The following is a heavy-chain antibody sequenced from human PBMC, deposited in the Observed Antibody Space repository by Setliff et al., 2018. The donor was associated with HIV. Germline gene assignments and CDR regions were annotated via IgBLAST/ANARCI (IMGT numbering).Heavy chain of an antibody. D-gene: IGHD3-10*01. Sequence: ASVKVSCKVSGYIITELSMHWVRQAPGQGLEWMGRINPNSGGTNYAQKFQGRVTMTRDTSISTAYMELSRLRSDDTAVYYCARVWLYYYGSGPEAPFDYWGQGTLVTVSS. V-gene: IGHV1-2*06. CDR3: ARVWLYYYGSGPEAPFDY. J-gene: IGHJ4*02. CDR1: GYIITELS. CDR2: INPNSGGT.